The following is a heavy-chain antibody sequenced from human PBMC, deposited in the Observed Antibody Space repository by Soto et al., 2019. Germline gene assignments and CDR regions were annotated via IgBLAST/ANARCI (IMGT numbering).Heavy chain of an antibody. V-gene: IGHV3-30*18. Sequence: GGSLRLSCGASGFTFNSFGMHLVRQAPGRGLEWVAVISYDGDNTYDTDSVKGRFTISRDNSKNTLHLEMNSLRAEDTAVYYCAKDIDTMVRVPCSYGRGVWGQGTTVTAP. D-gene: IGHD3-10*01. CDR3: AKDIDTMVRVPCSYGRGV. J-gene: IGHJ6*02. CDR2: ISYDGDNT. CDR1: GFTFNSFG.